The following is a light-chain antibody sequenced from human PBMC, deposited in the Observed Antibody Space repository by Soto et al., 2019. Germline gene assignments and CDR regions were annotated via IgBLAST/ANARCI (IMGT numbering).Light chain of an antibody. V-gene: IGKV3-20*01. Sequence: IVLTQSPGTLSLSPGERATLSCRASLSVSSSYLAWYQQKPGQAPRLLIYGASSRATGIPDRFSGSGSGTDFTLTISRLEPEEFAVNYCQQYDRSAVTFGQGTKEEI. CDR3: QQYDRSAVT. CDR2: GAS. J-gene: IGKJ1*01. CDR1: LSVSSSY.